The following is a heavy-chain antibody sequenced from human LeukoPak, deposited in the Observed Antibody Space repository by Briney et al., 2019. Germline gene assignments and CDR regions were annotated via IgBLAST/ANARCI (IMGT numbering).Heavy chain of an antibody. CDR3: ARRKGYSSSWNDAFDI. Sequence: SETLSLTCTVSGGSISSYYWSWIRQPPGKGLEWIGYVYYSGSTNYNPSLKSRVTKSVDTSKNQFSLKLSSVTAADTAVYYCARRKGYSSSWNDAFDIWGQGTMVTVSS. J-gene: IGHJ3*02. D-gene: IGHD6-13*01. CDR2: VYYSGST. V-gene: IGHV4-59*08. CDR1: GGSISSYY.